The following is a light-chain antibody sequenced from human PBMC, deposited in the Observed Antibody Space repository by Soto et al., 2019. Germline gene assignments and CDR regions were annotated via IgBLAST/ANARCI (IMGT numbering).Light chain of an antibody. Sequence: GKAPRLMIYASSNRPSGVSHRFSGSRSGNTASLTISGLQAEDEADYYCSSYTSGTTLYVFGTGTKVTVL. J-gene: IGLJ1*01. V-gene: IGLV2-14*01. CDR2: ASS. CDR3: SSYTSGTTLYV.